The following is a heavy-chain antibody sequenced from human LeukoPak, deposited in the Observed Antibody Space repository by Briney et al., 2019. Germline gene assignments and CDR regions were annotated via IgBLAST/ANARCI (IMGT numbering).Heavy chain of an antibody. J-gene: IGHJ6*02. CDR2: ISYDGSNK. CDR3: AKVRRDDILTGYPYYYYYGMDV. Sequence: GRSLRLSCAASGFTFSSYGMHWVRQAPGKGLEWVAVISYDGSNKYYADSVKGRFTISRDNSKNTLYLQMNSLRAEDTAVYYCAKVRRDDILTGYPYYYYYGMDVWGQGTTVTVSS. V-gene: IGHV3-30*18. CDR1: GFTFSSYG. D-gene: IGHD3-9*01.